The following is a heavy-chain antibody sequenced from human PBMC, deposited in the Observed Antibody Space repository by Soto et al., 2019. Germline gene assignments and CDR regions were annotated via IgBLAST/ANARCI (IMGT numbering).Heavy chain of an antibody. V-gene: IGHV1-69*01. Sequence: QVQLVQSGAEVKKPGSSVKVSCKASGGTFSSYAISWVRQAPGQGLEWMGGIIPISETTNYAQKFQGRVTITADESKSTAYMELSSLRSEDTAVYYCARSQGSSTSLEIYYYYYYGMEVWGPGTTVTVSS. CDR2: IIPISETT. J-gene: IGHJ6*02. D-gene: IGHD2-2*01. CDR1: GGTFSSYA. CDR3: ARSQGSSTSLEIYYYYYYGMEV.